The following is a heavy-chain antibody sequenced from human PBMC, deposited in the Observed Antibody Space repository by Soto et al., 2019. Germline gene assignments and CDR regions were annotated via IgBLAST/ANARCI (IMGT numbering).Heavy chain of an antibody. D-gene: IGHD5-18*01. J-gene: IGHJ4*02. CDR2: VNHSGST. CDR3: GRGLSDVDTAMVPLDY. CDR1: GGSFSGYY. Sequence: SETLSLTCAVYGGSFSGYYWSWIRQPPGKGLEWIGEVNHSGSTNYNPSLKSRVTISVDTSKNQFSLKLSSVTAADTAVYYCGRGLSDVDTAMVPLDYWGQGTLVTVSS. V-gene: IGHV4-34*01.